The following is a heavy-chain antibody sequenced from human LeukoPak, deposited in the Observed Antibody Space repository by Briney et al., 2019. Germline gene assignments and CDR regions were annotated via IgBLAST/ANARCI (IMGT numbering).Heavy chain of an antibody. D-gene: IGHD6-19*01. CDR1: SGSISSYY. V-gene: IGHV4-59*08. J-gene: IGHJ6*02. CDR3: ARRRIAVSLYYYYGMDV. Sequence: SETLSLTCTVSSGSISSYYWSWIRQPPGKGLEWIGYIYYSGSTNYNPSLKSRVTISVDTSKNQFSLKLSSVTAADTAVYYCARRRIAVSLYYYYGMDVWGQGTTVTVSS. CDR2: IYYSGST.